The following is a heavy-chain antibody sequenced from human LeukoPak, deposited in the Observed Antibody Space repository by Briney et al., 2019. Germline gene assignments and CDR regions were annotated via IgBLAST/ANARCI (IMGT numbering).Heavy chain of an antibody. J-gene: IGHJ4*02. CDR1: GFTFSSYA. CDR2: ISYDGSNK. D-gene: IGHD3-22*01. Sequence: GRSLRLSCAASGFTFSSYAMHWVRQAPGKGLEWVAVISYDGSNKYYADSVKGRFTISRDNSKNTLYLQMNSLRAEDTAVYYCAREADPYDSSGFDYWGQGTLVTVSS. CDR3: AREADPYDSSGFDY. V-gene: IGHV3-30-3*01.